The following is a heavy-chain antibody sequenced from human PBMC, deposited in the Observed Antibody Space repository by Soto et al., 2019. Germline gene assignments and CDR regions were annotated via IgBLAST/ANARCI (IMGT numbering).Heavy chain of an antibody. Sequence: QLQLQESGPGLVKPSETLSLTCTVSGDSISSSSYYWGWIRQPPGKGLEWIGSVYYSGSTYYNPSLKSRVTISVDTSKNQCSLKLSSVAAADTAVYYCASTGDWDNWNYFYWGQGTLVTVSS. J-gene: IGHJ4*02. D-gene: IGHD1-7*01. CDR3: ASTGDWDNWNYFY. V-gene: IGHV4-39*01. CDR1: GDSISSSSYY. CDR2: VYYSGST.